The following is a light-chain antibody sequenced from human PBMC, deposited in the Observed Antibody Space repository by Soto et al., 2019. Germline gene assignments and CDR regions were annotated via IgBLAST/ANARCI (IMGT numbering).Light chain of an antibody. Sequence: QSALTQPASVSGSPGQSITISCTGTSSDVGGYNYVSWYQQHPGKAPKLMIYDVSNRPSGVSNRFSGSKSGNTASLTISGLQAEDEADYYCGSYTSSSTLYVFGTGTKLTVL. V-gene: IGLV2-14*01. J-gene: IGLJ1*01. CDR1: SSDVGGYNY. CDR2: DVS. CDR3: GSYTSSSTLYV.